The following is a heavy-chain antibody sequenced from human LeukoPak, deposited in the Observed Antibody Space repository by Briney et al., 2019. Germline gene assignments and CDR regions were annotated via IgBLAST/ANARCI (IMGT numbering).Heavy chain of an antibody. CDR3: ARVFRPDNHPRIFEI. V-gene: IGHV7-4-1*01. J-gene: IGHJ3*02. Sequence: GASVKVSCKASGYIFTSYAIHWLRQAPGQGLEWMGWINTNTGHQTYAQGFRGRFVFSLDTAVTTAYLEISSLNTEDTAVYYCARVFRPDNHPRIFEIWGQGTLVSV. CDR1: GYIFTSYA. D-gene: IGHD2-15*01. CDR2: INTNTGHQ.